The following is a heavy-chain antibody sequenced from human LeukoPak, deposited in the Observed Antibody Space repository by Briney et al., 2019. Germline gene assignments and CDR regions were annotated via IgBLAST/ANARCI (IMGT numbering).Heavy chain of an antibody. CDR3: ARGGSYSSYGAFDI. J-gene: IGHJ3*02. D-gene: IGHD1-26*01. V-gene: IGHV1-69*13. CDR2: IIPIFGTA. Sequence: SVKVSCKASGGTFSSYAISWVRQAPGQGLEWMGGIIPIFGTANYAQKFQGRVTITADESTSTVYMELSSLRSEDTAVYYCARGGSYSSYGAFDIWGQGTMVTVSS. CDR1: GGTFSSYA.